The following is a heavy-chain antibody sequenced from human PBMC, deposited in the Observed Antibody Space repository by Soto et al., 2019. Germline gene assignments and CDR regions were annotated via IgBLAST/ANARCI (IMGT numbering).Heavy chain of an antibody. Sequence: ASVKVSCKASGYTFTGYYIHWLRQAPGQGLEWLGWINPNSGGTNFAQKFQGRVTMTRDTSISTAYMELSRLRSDDTAVYYCARVGGSSGNDYWGQGTLVTVSS. J-gene: IGHJ4*02. CDR3: ARVGGSSGNDY. D-gene: IGHD6-6*01. CDR2: INPNSGGT. V-gene: IGHV1-2*02. CDR1: GYTFTGYY.